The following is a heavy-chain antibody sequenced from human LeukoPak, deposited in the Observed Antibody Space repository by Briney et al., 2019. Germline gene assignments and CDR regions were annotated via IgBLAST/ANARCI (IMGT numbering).Heavy chain of an antibody. CDR1: GFTFSSYG. J-gene: IGHJ4*02. CDR2: ISYDGSNK. D-gene: IGHD1-26*01. Sequence: GRSLRLSCAASGFTFSSYGMHWVRQAPGKGLEWVAVISYDGSNKYYADSVKGRFTISRDNAKTTKYLQMNSLRAEDTAVYYCAKDWEQLDYWGQGTLGTVSS. V-gene: IGHV3-30*18. CDR3: AKDWEQLDY.